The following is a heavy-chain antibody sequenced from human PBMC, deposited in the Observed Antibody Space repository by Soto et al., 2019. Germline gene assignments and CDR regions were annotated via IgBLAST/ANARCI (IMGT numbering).Heavy chain of an antibody. CDR1: GFTFSSYA. CDR3: GRGAQGFDY. J-gene: IGHJ4*02. CDR2: ISYDGSNK. Sequence: PGGSLRLSCAASGFTFSSYAMHWVRQAPGKGLEWVAVISYDGSNKYYADSVKGRFTISRENAKNSVYLQMSSLRAGDTAVYYCGRGAQGFDYWGQGALVTVSS. V-gene: IGHV3-30*14.